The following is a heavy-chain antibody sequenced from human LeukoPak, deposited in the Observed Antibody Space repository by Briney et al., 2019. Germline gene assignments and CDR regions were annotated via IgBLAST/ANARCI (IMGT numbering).Heavy chain of an antibody. CDR3: AKDRGSGWYLSLDY. J-gene: IGHJ4*02. CDR2: ISGSGGST. V-gene: IGHV3-23*01. D-gene: IGHD6-19*01. Sequence: GGSLRLSCAASGFTFSSYAMSWVRQAPGKGLEWVSAISGSGGSTYYADSVKGRFTISRDNSKNTLYMQMKSLRAEDTAVYYCAKDRGSGWYLSLDYWGQGTLVTVSS. CDR1: GFTFSSYA.